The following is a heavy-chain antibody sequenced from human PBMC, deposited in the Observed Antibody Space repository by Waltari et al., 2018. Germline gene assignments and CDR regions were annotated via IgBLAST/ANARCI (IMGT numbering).Heavy chain of an antibody. D-gene: IGHD3-22*01. CDR2: IYHSGST. Sequence: QVQLQESGPGLVKPSETLSLTCTVSGYSISSGYYWGWIRQPPGKGLEWIGRIYHSGSTYYNPSLKSRVTISVDTSKNQFSLKLSSVTAADTAVYYCARGVGMRVSTNWFDPWGQGTLVTVSS. V-gene: IGHV4-38-2*02. J-gene: IGHJ5*02. CDR3: ARGVGMRVSTNWFDP. CDR1: GYSISSGYY.